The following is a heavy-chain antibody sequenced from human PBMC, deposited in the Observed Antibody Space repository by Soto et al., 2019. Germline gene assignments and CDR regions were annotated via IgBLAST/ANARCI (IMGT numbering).Heavy chain of an antibody. D-gene: IGHD3-10*01. V-gene: IGHV1-18*01. Sequence: QVQLVQSGAELKKPGASVKVSCKASGYIFSESGFNWVRQAPGQGLEWMGWISVYNGHTIYAQKFQGRLTMTTDTSTTTAYMELRSLSTDDSAVYYCARDRRDLLRGPDFDFWGQGTLVTVSS. J-gene: IGHJ4*02. CDR3: ARDRRDLLRGPDFDF. CDR2: ISVYNGHT. CDR1: GYIFSESG.